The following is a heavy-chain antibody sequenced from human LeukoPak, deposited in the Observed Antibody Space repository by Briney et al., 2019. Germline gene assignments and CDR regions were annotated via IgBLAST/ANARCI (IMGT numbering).Heavy chain of an antibody. D-gene: IGHD3-3*01. CDR3: AKISSYYDFWSGYYTGNYYGMDV. V-gene: IGHV3-30-3*02. J-gene: IGHJ6*02. Sequence: PGGSLRLSCAASGFTFSNYAMYWVRQAPGKGLEWVAVISYDGSNKYYADSVKGRFTISRDNSKNTLYLQMNSLRAEDTAVYYCAKISSYYDFWSGYYTGNYYGMDVWGQGTTVTVSS. CDR1: GFTFSNYA. CDR2: ISYDGSNK.